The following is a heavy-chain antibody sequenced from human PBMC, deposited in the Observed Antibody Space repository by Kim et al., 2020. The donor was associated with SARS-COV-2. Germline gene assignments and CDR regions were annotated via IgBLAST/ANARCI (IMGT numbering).Heavy chain of an antibody. CDR1: GGSISSGDYF. J-gene: IGHJ6*04. CDR2: IFNSGNA. CDR3: ARHVYNVSGRFQAEEIYGLDV. D-gene: IGHD3-10*01. Sequence: SETLSLTCSVPGGSISSGDYFWTWIRQHTEKGLQWIGYIFNSGNANYNPSLKSRVTIAADTSENQYSLKLTSVTAADTAVYYCARHVYNVSGRFQAEEIYGLDVWGKGTTGTVTS. V-gene: IGHV4-31*03.